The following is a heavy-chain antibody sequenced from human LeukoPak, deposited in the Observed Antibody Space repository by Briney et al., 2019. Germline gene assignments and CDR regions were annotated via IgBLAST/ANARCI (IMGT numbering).Heavy chain of an antibody. D-gene: IGHD6-19*01. CDR3: ARDRAVADHAFDI. Sequence: ASVKVPCKASGYTFTSYYMHWVRQAPGQGLEWMGIINPSGGSTSYAQKFQGRVTMTRDTSTSTVYMELSSLRSEDTAVYYCARDRAVADHAFDIWGQGTMVTVSS. CDR1: GYTFTSYY. V-gene: IGHV1-46*01. CDR2: INPSGGST. J-gene: IGHJ3*02.